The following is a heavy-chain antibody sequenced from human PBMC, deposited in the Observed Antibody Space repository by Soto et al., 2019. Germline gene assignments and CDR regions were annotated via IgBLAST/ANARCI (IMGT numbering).Heavy chain of an antibody. CDR3: ARDRSGDYGWFDP. J-gene: IGHJ5*02. CDR2: IIPILGIA. CDR1: GGTFSSYI. Sequence: QVQLVQSGAEVKKPESSVKVSCKASGGTFSSYIISWVRQAPGQGFEWMGRIIPILGIANYAQKFQGRVTITADTSTSTAYMELSSLRSEDTAMYYCARDRSGDYGWFDPWGQGTLVTVSS. V-gene: IGHV1-69*08. D-gene: IGHD4-17*01.